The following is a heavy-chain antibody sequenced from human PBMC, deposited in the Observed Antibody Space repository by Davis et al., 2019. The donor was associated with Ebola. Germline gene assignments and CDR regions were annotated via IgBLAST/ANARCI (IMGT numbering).Heavy chain of an antibody. CDR3: ARRSNSPFDY. CDR2: INHSGST. D-gene: IGHD6-6*01. Sequence: MPGGSLRLSCAVYGGSFSGYYWSWIRQPPGKGLEWIGEINHSGSTNYNPSLKSRVTISVDTSKKQFSLKLSSVTAVDTAVYYCARRSNSPFDYWGQGTLVTVSS. CDR1: GGSFSGYY. V-gene: IGHV4-34*01. J-gene: IGHJ4*02.